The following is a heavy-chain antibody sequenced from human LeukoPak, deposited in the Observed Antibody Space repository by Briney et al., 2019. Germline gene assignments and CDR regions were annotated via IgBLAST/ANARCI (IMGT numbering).Heavy chain of an antibody. CDR3: ASNTGTVFDY. V-gene: IGHV4-59*01. Sequence: KPSETLSLTCTVSGGSISSYYWSWIRQPPGKGLEWIAYIYYSGSTNYNPSLRSRVTISLEMSKHQFSLNLTSVTAADTAVYYCASNTGTVFDYWGQGALVTVSS. D-gene: IGHD7-27*01. CDR1: GGSISSYY. J-gene: IGHJ4*02. CDR2: IYYSGST.